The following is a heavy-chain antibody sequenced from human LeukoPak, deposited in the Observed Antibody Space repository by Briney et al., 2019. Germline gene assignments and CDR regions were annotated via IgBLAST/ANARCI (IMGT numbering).Heavy chain of an antibody. Sequence: GGSLRLSCAASGFTLSSYWMSWVRQAPGKGLEWVANIKQDGSEKYYVDSVKGRFTISRDNAKNSLYLQMNSLRAEDTAVYYCARGGSGSYYYFDYWGQGTLVTVSS. J-gene: IGHJ4*02. CDR1: GFTLSSYW. CDR3: ARGGSGSYYYFDY. CDR2: IKQDGSEK. V-gene: IGHV3-7*04. D-gene: IGHD3-10*01.